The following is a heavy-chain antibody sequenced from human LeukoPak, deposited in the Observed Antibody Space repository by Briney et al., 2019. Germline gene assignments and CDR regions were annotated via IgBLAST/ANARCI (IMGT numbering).Heavy chain of an antibody. V-gene: IGHV3-21*01. CDR3: ATLHLDAYYDFWSIEPTFDY. Sequence: KSGGSLRLSRAASGFTFSSYSMNWVRQAPGKGLEWVSSISSSSSYIYYADSVKGRFTISRDNAKNSLYLQMNSLRAEDTAVYYCATLHLDAYYDFWSIEPTFDYWGQGTLVTVSS. J-gene: IGHJ4*02. CDR1: GFTFSSYS. D-gene: IGHD3-3*01. CDR2: ISSSSSYI.